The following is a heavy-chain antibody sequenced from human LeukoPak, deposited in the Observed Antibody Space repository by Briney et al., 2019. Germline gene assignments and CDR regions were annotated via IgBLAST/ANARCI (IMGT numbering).Heavy chain of an antibody. V-gene: IGHV1-8*03. CDR2: MNPNSGNS. CDR3: ARAISDSTGYYAYYFDS. J-gene: IGHJ4*02. D-gene: IGHD3-22*01. Sequence: GASVKASCKASGYTFTRNDINWVRQATGQGLEWMGWMNPNSGNSGYTQKFQGRVTITRDNSISTAYMELNSLTSEDTAVYYCARAISDSTGYYAYYFDSWGQGTLVTVSS. CDR1: GYTFTRND.